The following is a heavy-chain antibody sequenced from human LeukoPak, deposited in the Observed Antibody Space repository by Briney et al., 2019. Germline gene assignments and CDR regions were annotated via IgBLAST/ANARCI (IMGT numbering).Heavy chain of an antibody. CDR3: ARSLDYWLLFDY. V-gene: IGHV4-30-4*01. Sequence: SETLSLTCTVSGGSISSYYWSWIRQPPGKGLEWIGYIYYSGITYYNPSLKSRVTISIDTSKNQFSLKLSSVTAADTAVYYCARSLDYWLLFDYWGQGTLVTVSS. J-gene: IGHJ4*02. CDR1: GGSISSYY. D-gene: IGHD4-11*01. CDR2: IYYSGIT.